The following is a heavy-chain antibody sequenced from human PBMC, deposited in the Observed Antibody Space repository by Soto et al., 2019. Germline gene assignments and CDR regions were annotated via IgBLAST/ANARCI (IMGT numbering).Heavy chain of an antibody. CDR2: INPNSGGT. D-gene: IGHD1-26*01. CDR3: ARVIVGDTTGDAFDI. CDR1: GYTFTGYY. J-gene: IGHJ3*02. V-gene: IGHV1-2*02. Sequence: ASVKVSGKASGYTFTGYYVHWVRQAPGQGLEWMGWINPNSGGTNYAQKFQGRVTMTRDTSISTAYMELSRLRSDDTAVYYCARVIVGDTTGDAFDIWGQGTMVTVSS.